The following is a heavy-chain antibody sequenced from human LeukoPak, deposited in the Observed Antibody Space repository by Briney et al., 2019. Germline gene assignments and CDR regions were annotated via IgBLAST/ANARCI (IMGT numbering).Heavy chain of an antibody. CDR1: GFTFSSYA. CDR3: AKVTGVKGYCSSTSCPNDAFDI. J-gene: IGHJ3*02. Sequence: GGSLRLSCAASGFTFSSYAMSWVRQAPGKGLGWVSAIRGSGGSTYYADSVKGRFTISRDNSKNTLYLQMNSLRAEDTAVYYCAKVTGVKGYCSSTSCPNDAFDIWGQGTMVTVSS. CDR2: IRGSGGST. D-gene: IGHD2-2*01. V-gene: IGHV3-23*01.